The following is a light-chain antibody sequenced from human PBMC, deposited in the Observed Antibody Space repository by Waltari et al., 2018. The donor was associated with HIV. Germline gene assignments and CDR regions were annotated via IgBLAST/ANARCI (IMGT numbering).Light chain of an antibody. V-gene: IGKV1-39*01. CDR1: QGISTY. Sequence: DIQMTQSPTSLSAYVGQTVIISCRASQGISTYLNWYQKKWGKAPKLLIFGSSNLQSGVPSRFSGSGSGTDFTLIIRSLQPEDFASYFCQQSHSVPWTFGRGTNVEV. CDR3: QQSHSVPWT. CDR2: GSS. J-gene: IGKJ1*01.